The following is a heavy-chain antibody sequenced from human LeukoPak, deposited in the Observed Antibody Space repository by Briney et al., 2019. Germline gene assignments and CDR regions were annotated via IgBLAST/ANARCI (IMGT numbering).Heavy chain of an antibody. Sequence: PRGSPRRSCTPPGFIFYTSTMHSVRQAPGNGLEWVSSISSISIAIYYAYSVKGPFTISRDNNVNSLYLQMNGLRAEDNAVYYCARGYTHGQIFYYYGQGAVVTVS. D-gene: IGHD1-1*01. J-gene: IGHJ4*02. CDR2: ISSISIAI. V-gene: IGHV3-21*06. CDR1: GFIFYTST. CDR3: ARGYTHGQIFYY.